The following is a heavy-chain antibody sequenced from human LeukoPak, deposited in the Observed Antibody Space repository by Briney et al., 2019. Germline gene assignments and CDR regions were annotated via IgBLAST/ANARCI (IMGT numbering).Heavy chain of an antibody. CDR3: ARRRVVVVAATVPSLKRYWYFDV. V-gene: IGHV4-34*01. CDR1: GGSFSGYY. J-gene: IGHJ2*01. Sequence: PSETLSLTCAVYGGSFSGYYWSWIRQPPGKGLEWIGEINHSGSTNYNPSFKSRVTISVETSKNQFSLKLSSVTAADTAVYYCARRRVVVVAATVPSLKRYWYFDVWGRGTLVTVSS. D-gene: IGHD2-15*01. CDR2: INHSGST.